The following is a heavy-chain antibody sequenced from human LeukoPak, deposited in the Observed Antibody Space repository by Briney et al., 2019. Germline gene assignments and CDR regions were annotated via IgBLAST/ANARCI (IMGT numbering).Heavy chain of an antibody. CDR1: GFTFRNYA. CDR2: ISGSGVSS. CDR3: AKYTGPLPGESAEANRQWLVSDY. D-gene: IGHD6-19*01. J-gene: IGHJ4*02. Sequence: GGSLRLSCAASGFTFRNYAMSWVRQAPGRGLAWVSTISGSGVSSYYADSVKGRLTITRDNSESTLSLHINPLRAEDPAVYYCAKYTGPLPGESAEANRQWLVSDYWGQGTLVTVSS. V-gene: IGHV3-23*01.